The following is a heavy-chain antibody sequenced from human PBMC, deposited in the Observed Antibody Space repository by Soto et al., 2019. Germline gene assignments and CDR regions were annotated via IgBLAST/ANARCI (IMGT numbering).Heavy chain of an antibody. CDR3: ARARELYNWFDP. J-gene: IGHJ5*02. CDR1: GFTFSDYY. Sequence: SLRLSCAASGFTFSDYYMSWIRQAPGKGLEWVSYISSSGSTIYYADSVKGRFTISRDNAKNSLYLQMNSLRAEDTAVYYCARARELYNWFDPWGQGTLVTVSS. D-gene: IGHD3-10*01. CDR2: ISSSGSTI. V-gene: IGHV3-11*01.